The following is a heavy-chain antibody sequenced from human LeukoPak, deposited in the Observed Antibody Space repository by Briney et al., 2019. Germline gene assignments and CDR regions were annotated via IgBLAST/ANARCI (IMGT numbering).Heavy chain of an antibody. Sequence: GGSLRLSCPASGFPFSNYAINWVRQAPGKGLEWVGTISAGGGSIYYADSVKGRFTISRDNSKHTLSLQMNNLRGEDTATYYCAKGYATSSGPFAIWGQGTLLTVSS. CDR2: ISAGGGSI. D-gene: IGHD6-6*01. CDR1: GFPFSNYA. CDR3: AKGYATSSGPFAI. V-gene: IGHV3-23*01. J-gene: IGHJ3*02.